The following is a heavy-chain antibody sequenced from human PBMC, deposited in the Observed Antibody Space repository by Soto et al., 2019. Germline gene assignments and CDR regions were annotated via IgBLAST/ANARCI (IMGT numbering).Heavy chain of an antibody. CDR3: AKDLWFGELLAAFDY. Sequence: EVPLLESGGGLVQPGGSLRLSCAASGFTFSSYAMSWVRQAPGKGLEWVSAISGSGGSTYYADSVKGRFTISRDNSKNTLYLQMNSLRAEDTAVYYCAKDLWFGELLAAFDYWGQGTLVTVSS. CDR2: ISGSGGST. J-gene: IGHJ4*02. D-gene: IGHD3-10*01. CDR1: GFTFSSYA. V-gene: IGHV3-23*01.